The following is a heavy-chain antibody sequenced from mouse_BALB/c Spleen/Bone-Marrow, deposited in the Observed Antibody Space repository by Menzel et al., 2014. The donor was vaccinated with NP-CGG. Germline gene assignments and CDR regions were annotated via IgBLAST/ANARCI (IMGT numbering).Heavy chain of an antibody. Sequence: QVQLQQSGAELVKPGASVKLSCKASGYTFSSYYMYWVKQRPGQGLEWIGEINPSNGGTKFNEKFKSKATLTVDKSSSTAYMQLSSLTSEDSAVYSCTRSNYGYWYFDVWGAGTTVTVSS. CDR3: TRSNYGYWYFDV. CDR1: GYTFSSYY. D-gene: IGHD1-1*01. J-gene: IGHJ1*01. V-gene: IGHV1S81*02. CDR2: INPSNGGT.